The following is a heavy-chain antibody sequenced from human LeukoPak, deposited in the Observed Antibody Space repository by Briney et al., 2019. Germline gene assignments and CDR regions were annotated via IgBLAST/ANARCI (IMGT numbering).Heavy chain of an antibody. CDR3: ARGPDSTFYYDSGGYLFAFHL. CDR1: GYTFSDYY. CDR2: ISSSGRTT. D-gene: IGHD3-22*01. J-gene: IGHJ3*01. V-gene: IGHV3-11*01. Sequence: PGGSLRLSCAASGYTFSDYYMTWVRQAPGRGLEWVSYISSSGRTTYYADSVKGRFTISRDNTKNSLYLQMNSLTSEDTAVYYCARGPDSTFYYDSGGYLFAFHLWGRGTLVSVSS.